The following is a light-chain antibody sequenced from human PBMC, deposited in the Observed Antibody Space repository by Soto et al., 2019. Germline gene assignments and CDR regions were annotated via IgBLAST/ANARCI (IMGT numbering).Light chain of an antibody. Sequence: EIVLTQSPGTLSLSPGERAPLSCRASQSVSSNYLAWYQQKPGQAPRLLIYGASSRATGIPDRFSGSGSGTDFTLTISRLAPEDFAVYYCQQYGSSPETFGQGTKVDI. CDR2: GAS. CDR1: QSVSSNY. V-gene: IGKV3-20*01. J-gene: IGKJ1*01. CDR3: QQYGSSPET.